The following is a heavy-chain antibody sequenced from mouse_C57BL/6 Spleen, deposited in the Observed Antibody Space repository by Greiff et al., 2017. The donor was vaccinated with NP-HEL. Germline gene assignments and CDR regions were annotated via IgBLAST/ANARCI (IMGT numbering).Heavy chain of an antibody. V-gene: IGHV1-61*01. Sequence: QVQLKQPGAELVRPGSSVKLSCKASGYTFTSYWMDWVKQRPGQGLEWIGNIYPSDSETHYNQKFKDKATLTVDKSSSTAYMQLSILTSEDSAVYYCARRTTVVASYYFDYWGQGTTLTVSS. CDR3: ARRTTVVASYYFDY. CDR2: IYPSDSET. J-gene: IGHJ2*01. CDR1: GYTFTSYW. D-gene: IGHD1-1*01.